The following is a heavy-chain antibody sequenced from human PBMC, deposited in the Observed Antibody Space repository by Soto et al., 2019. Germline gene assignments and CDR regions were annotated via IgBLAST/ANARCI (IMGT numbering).Heavy chain of an antibody. D-gene: IGHD3-22*01. CDR1: GGSISSGGYY. CDR2: IYYSGST. Sequence: TLSLTCTVSGGSISSGGYYWSWNRQHPGKGLEWIGYIYYSGSTYYNPSLKSRVTISVDTSKNQFSLKLSSVTAADTAVYYCARSSDYYDSSGYFVFDYWGQGTLVTVSS. J-gene: IGHJ4*02. V-gene: IGHV4-31*03. CDR3: ARSSDYYDSSGYFVFDY.